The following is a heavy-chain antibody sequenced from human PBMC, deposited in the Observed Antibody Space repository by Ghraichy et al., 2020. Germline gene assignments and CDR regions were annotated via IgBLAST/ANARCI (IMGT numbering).Heavy chain of an antibody. J-gene: IGHJ4*02. D-gene: IGHD6-19*01. CDR3: TRLARGIAVAE. V-gene: IGHV3-49*04. Sequence: GGSLRLSCTASGFTFGDYAMSWVRQAPGKGLEWVGFIRSKAYGGTTEYAASVKGRFTISRDDSKSIAYLQMNSLKTEDTAVYYCTRLARGIAVAEWGQGTLVTVSS. CDR1: GFTFGDYA. CDR2: IRSKAYGGTT.